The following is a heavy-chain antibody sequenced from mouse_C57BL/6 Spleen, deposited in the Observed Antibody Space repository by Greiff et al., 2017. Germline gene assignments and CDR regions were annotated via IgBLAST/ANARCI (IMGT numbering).Heavy chain of an antibody. D-gene: IGHD2-4*01. Sequence: EVQLQQSGPELVKPGASVKMSCKASGYTFTDYNMHWVEQSHGKSLEWIGYINPNNGGTSYNQKFKGKATLTVNKSSSTAYMELRSLTSEDSAVYYCRIYYDYDDYAMDYWGQGTSVTVSS. CDR1: GYTFTDYN. CDR3: RIYYDYDDYAMDY. V-gene: IGHV1-22*01. J-gene: IGHJ4*01. CDR2: INPNNGGT.